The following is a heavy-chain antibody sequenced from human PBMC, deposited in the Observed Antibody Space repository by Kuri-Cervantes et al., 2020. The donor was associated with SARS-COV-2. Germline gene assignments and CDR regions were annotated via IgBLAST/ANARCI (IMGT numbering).Heavy chain of an antibody. V-gene: IGHV3-48*03. D-gene: IGHD2-2*01. Sequence: GESLKISCAASGFTFSSYEMNWVRQAPGKGLEWVSYISSSGSTIYYADSVKGRFTISRDNAKNSLYLQMNSLRAEDTAVYYCARGYCSSTSCSPLYWGQGTLVTVSS. CDR2: ISSSGSTI. J-gene: IGHJ4*02. CDR3: ARGYCSSTSCSPLY. CDR1: GFTFSSYE.